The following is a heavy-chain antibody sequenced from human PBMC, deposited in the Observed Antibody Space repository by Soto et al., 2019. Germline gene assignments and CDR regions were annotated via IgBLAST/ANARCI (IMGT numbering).Heavy chain of an antibody. D-gene: IGHD2-21*02. J-gene: IGHJ4*02. CDR2: VNPSGGHT. V-gene: IGHV1-46*01. CDR3: ARGGHVVVVTAALDY. Sequence: QVQLVQSGAEVKKPGASVKVSCKASGDTFTDYYIHWVRQAPGQGLEWMGTVNPSGGHTTYAQHSLRRVPMTRDTSTSTLYMELTGLTSEDTAVYYCARGGHVVVVTAALDYWGQGTLVTVSS. CDR1: GDTFTDYY.